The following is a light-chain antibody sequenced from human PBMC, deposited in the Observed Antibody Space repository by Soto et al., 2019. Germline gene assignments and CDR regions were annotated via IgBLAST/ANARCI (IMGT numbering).Light chain of an antibody. CDR1: SSDVGSYNL. V-gene: IGLV2-23*02. CDR3: CSYAGSSIL. CDR2: EVS. J-gene: IGLJ2*01. Sequence: QSALTQPASVSGSPGQSITISCTGTSSDVGSYNLVSWYQQHPGNAPKLMIYEVSKRPSGVSNRFSGSKSGNTASLTISGLQAEDEADYYCCSYAGSSILFGGGTKLTVL.